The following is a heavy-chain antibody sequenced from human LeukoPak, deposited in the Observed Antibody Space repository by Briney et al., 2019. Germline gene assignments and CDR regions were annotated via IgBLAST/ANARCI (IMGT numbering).Heavy chain of an antibody. CDR2: INHSGST. V-gene: IGHV4-34*01. D-gene: IGHD6-13*01. Sequence: SETLSLTCAVYGGSFSGYYWSWIRQPPGKGLEWIGEINHSGSTNYNPSLKSRVTISVDTSKNQFSLKLSSVTAADTAVYYCARAYSSRGWFDPWGQGTLVTVSS. CDR3: ARAYSSRGWFDP. CDR1: GGSFSGYY. J-gene: IGHJ5*02.